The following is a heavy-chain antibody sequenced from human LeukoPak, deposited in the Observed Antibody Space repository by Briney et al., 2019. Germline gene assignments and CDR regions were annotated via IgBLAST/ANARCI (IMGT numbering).Heavy chain of an antibody. CDR3: ARGTNRWELNGMVFDI. CDR1: GYTFTSYG. Sequence: ASVKVSCKASGYTFTSYGISWVRQAPGQGLEWMGWISAYSGNTNYAQKLQGRVTMTTDTSTSTAYMELRSLRSDDTAVYYCARGTNRWELNGMVFDIWGQGTMVAVSS. CDR2: ISAYSGNT. V-gene: IGHV1-18*01. J-gene: IGHJ3*02. D-gene: IGHD1-26*01.